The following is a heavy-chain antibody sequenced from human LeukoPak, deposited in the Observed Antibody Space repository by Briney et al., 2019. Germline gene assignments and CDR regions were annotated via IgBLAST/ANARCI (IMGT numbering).Heavy chain of an antibody. Sequence: GGSLRLSCAASGFTFSSYWMSWVRQAPGKGLEWVANIKQDGSEKYYVDSVKGRFTISRDNAKKTLYLEMNSLRMEDTAIYYCATSRVFDHWGLGTLVTVSS. J-gene: IGHJ4*02. V-gene: IGHV3-7*01. CDR2: IKQDGSEK. CDR1: GFTFSSYW. CDR3: ATSRVFDH.